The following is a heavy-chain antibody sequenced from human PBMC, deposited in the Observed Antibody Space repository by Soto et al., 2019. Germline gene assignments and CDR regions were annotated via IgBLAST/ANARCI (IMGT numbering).Heavy chain of an antibody. CDR2: ISYEGSNK. CDR3: AKGWPGYSSSWFAFDI. Sequence: GGSLRLSCAASGFTFSSYGMHWVRQAPGKGLEWVAVISYEGSNKYYADSVKGRFTISRDNSKNTVYLHMNSLRAEDTAVYYCAKGWPGYSSSWFAFDIWGQGTMVTVSS. CDR1: GFTFSSYG. D-gene: IGHD6-13*01. J-gene: IGHJ3*02. V-gene: IGHV3-30*18.